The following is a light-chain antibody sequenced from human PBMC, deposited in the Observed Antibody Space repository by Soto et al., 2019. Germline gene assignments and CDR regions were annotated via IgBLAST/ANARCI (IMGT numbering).Light chain of an antibody. CDR3: LQDINYPWT. V-gene: IGKV1-6*01. J-gene: IGKJ1*01. CDR2: GAS. Sequence: AIQITQSPSSLSASVGDRVTISCRASQGIGNALGWYQQKPGKAPKVLIYGASNLQSGVPPRFSGSGSGTDFTLAISRLQPEDSSTYYCLQDINYPWTFGQGTKVDIK. CDR1: QGIGNA.